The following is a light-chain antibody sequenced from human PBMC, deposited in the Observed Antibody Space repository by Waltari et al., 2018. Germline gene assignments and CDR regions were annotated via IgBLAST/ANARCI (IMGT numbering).Light chain of an antibody. CDR2: DAS. J-gene: IGKJ2*01. CDR3: QQRSNWTPHT. V-gene: IGKV3-11*01. Sequence: EIVLTQSPATLSLSPGETATLSCRASQSVGTYLAWYQQRPGQAPRLLIYDASNRATGIAARFRGSGSGTDFTLTISSLEPEDFAVYYCQQRSNWTPHTFGQGARLEIK. CDR1: QSVGTY.